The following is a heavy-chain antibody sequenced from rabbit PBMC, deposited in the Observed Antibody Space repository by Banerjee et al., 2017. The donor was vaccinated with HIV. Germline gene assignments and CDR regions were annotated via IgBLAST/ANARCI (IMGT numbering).Heavy chain of an antibody. J-gene: IGHJ4*01. CDR2: IYTGSSGST. Sequence: QSLEESGGDLVKPGASLTLTCTASGFSFSSSYWICWVRQAPGKGLEWIACIYTGSSGSTYYASWAKGRFTISKTSSTTVTLQMTSLTAADTATYFCAREEFVVYDGYPYPKLWGPGTLVTVS. CDR3: AREEFVVYDGYPYPKL. V-gene: IGHV1S40*01. CDR1: GFSFSSSYW. D-gene: IGHD6-1*01.